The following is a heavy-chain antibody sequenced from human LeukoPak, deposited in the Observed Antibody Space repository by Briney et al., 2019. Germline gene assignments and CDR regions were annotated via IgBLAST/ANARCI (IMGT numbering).Heavy chain of an antibody. CDR3: ASGWYRDHWFDP. V-gene: IGHV4-59*08. J-gene: IGHJ5*02. CDR1: GGSISSYY. Sequence: PSETLSLTCTVSGGSISSYYWSWIRQPPGKGLEWIGYIYYSGCTNYNPSLKSRVTISVDTSKNQFSLKLSSVTAADTAVYYCASGWYRDHWFDPWGQETLVTVSS. D-gene: IGHD6-19*01. CDR2: IYYSGCT.